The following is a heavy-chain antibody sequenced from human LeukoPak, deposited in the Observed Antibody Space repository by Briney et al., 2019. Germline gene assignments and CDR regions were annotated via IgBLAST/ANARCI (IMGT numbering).Heavy chain of an antibody. CDR2: IKQDGSDK. CDR3: ARDSESWTETGPRFDY. D-gene: IGHD3-9*01. J-gene: IGHJ4*02. V-gene: IGHV3-7*01. CDR1: GFTFTKYW. Sequence: PGGSLRLSCAASGFTFTKYWMTWVRQAPGKGLEWVGNIKQDGSDKNYMDSVKGRFTISRDNAKNSLYLQMNSLRVEDTAVYYCARDSESWTETGPRFDYWGQGTLVTVSS.